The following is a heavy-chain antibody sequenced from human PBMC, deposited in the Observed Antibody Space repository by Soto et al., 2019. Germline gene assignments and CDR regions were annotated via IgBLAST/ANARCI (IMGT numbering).Heavy chain of an antibody. V-gene: IGHV3-21*01. D-gene: IGHD6-19*01. J-gene: IGHJ1*01. Sequence: GGSLRLSCAASGFTFSSYSMNWVRQAPGKGLEWVSSISSSSSYIYYADSVKGRFTISRDNAKNSLYLQMNSLRAEDTAVYYCARTVAGSHEYFQHWGQGTLVTGSS. CDR1: GFTFSSYS. CDR2: ISSSSSYI. CDR3: ARTVAGSHEYFQH.